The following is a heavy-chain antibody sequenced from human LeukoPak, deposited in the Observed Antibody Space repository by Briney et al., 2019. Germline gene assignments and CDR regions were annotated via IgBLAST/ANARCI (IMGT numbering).Heavy chain of an antibody. Sequence: ASVKVSCKASGYTFTSYGISWVRQAPGQGLEWMGWISAYNGNTNYAQKLQGRVTMTTDTSTSTAYMELRSLRSDDTAVYYCARERVDFWSGYQVIPIHYYYYYMDVWGKGTTVTVSS. CDR1: GYTFTSYG. CDR2: ISAYNGNT. CDR3: ARERVDFWSGYQVIPIHYYYYYMDV. J-gene: IGHJ6*03. D-gene: IGHD3-3*01. V-gene: IGHV1-18*01.